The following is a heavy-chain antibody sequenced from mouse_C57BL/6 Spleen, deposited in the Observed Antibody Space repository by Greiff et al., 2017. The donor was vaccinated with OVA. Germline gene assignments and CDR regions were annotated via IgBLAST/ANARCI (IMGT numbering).Heavy chain of an antibody. V-gene: IGHV1-64*01. Sequence: QVQLQQPGAELVKPGASVKLSCKASGYTFTSYWMHWVKQRPGQGLEWIGMIHPNSGSTNYNEKFKSKATLTVDKSSSTAYMQLSSLTSEDSAVYYGARWDYYGSGCAYWGQGTLVTVSA. CDR3: ARWDYYGSGCAY. CDR2: IHPNSGST. CDR1: GYTFTSYW. D-gene: IGHD1-1*01. J-gene: IGHJ3*01.